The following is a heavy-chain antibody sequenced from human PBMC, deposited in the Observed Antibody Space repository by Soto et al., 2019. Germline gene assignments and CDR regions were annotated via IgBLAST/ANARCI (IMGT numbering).Heavy chain of an antibody. CDR1: GFRFSNYV. Sequence: VQLLESGGGLVQPGGSLRLSCAASGFRFSNYVMSWVRQPPGKGLEWLSAVSGSGETTYYADSVKGRFTISRDHSKNTLYLQMHSLRAEDTAVYYCAKDEGYYVSGYYFDYWGQGTLVTVSS. J-gene: IGHJ4*02. D-gene: IGHD3-10*01. V-gene: IGHV3-23*01. CDR3: AKDEGYYVSGYYFDY. CDR2: VSGSGETT.